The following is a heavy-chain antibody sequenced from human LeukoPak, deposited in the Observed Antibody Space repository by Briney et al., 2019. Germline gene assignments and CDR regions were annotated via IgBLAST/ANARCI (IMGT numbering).Heavy chain of an antibody. D-gene: IGHD2-15*01. CDR1: GGSISSSSYY. CDR3: ARDEGVVAATNFDY. Sequence: SETLSLTCTVSGGSISSSSYYWGWIRQPPGKGLEWIGSIYYSGSTYYNPSLKSRVTISVDTSKNQFSLKLSSVTAADTAVYYCARDEGVVAATNFDYWGQGTLVTVSS. J-gene: IGHJ4*02. V-gene: IGHV4-39*07. CDR2: IYYSGST.